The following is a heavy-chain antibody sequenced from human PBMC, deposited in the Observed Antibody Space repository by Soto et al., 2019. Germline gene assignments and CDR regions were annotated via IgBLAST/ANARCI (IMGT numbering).Heavy chain of an antibody. CDR1: GYTFTGYY. D-gene: IGHD6-6*01. J-gene: IGHJ4*02. CDR2: INPNSGGT. CDR3: ARSGMGYSSSSFYYFDY. Sequence: ASVKVSCKASGYTFTGYYMHWVRQAPGQGLEWMGWINPNSGGTNYAQKFQGWVTMTRDTSISTTYMELSRLRSDDTAVYYCARSGMGYSSSSFYYFDYWGQGPLVTVSS. V-gene: IGHV1-2*04.